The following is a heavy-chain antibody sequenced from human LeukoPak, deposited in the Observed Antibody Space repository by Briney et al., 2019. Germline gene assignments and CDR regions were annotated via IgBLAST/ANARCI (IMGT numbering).Heavy chain of an antibody. J-gene: IGHJ6*03. CDR1: GRSISSYY. Sequence: PSETLSLTCTVSGRSISSYYWSWIRQPPGKGLEWIGYIYYSGITNYNPSLKSRVTISVDTSKNQFSLKLSSVTAADTAVYYCARALLWFGEFPPHYMDVRGKGTTVTVSS. D-gene: IGHD3-10*01. CDR2: IYYSGIT. V-gene: IGHV4-59*01. CDR3: ARALLWFGEFPPHYMDV.